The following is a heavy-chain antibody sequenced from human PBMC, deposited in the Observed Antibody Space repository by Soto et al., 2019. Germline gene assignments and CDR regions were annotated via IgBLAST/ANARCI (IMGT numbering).Heavy chain of an antibody. CDR3: ARQIYDSSGYYYAY. J-gene: IGHJ4*02. CDR1: GGSISSRSYY. V-gene: IGHV4-39*01. Sequence: SETLSLTCTVSGGSISSRSYYWGRKNKTPGQGLEWLGTIYSLGNTYYNPSLKSRVTISVDKSKSQLFLKLSSVTAPDTAFFFCARQIYDSSGYYYAYWGQGTLVTVSS. D-gene: IGHD3-22*01. CDR2: IYSLGNT.